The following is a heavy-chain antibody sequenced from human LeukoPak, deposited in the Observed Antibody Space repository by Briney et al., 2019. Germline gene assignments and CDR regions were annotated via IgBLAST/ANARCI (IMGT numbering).Heavy chain of an antibody. D-gene: IGHD2/OR15-2a*01. Sequence: GGSLRLSCAVSGFSPSDYWMHWVRQVPGKGLVWVSYINSDGSLTTYADSVKGRFTISRDNGKNTLYLQMNSLRDEDSALYYCVRDAPHNRFDPWGQGTPVTVSS. V-gene: IGHV3-74*01. CDR3: VRDAPHNRFDP. CDR2: INSDGSLT. CDR1: GFSPSDYW. J-gene: IGHJ5*02.